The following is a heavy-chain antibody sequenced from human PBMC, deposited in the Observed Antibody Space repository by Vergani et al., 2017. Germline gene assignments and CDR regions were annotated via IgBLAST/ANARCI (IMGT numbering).Heavy chain of an antibody. D-gene: IGHD1-26*01. CDR2: VYYTGST. CDR1: GAAIKDFY. V-gene: IGHV4-59*01. CDR3: ARTDRIVGAHKYNWFDP. Sequence: QVQLQESGPGLVKPSETLSLTCTVSGAAIKDFYWSWFRQPPGKGLEWIGYVYYTGSTTYNPSLKSRVTISVDTSNNQFSLRMTSLTAADTAIYYCARTDRIVGAHKYNWFDPWGQGTLVTVSS. J-gene: IGHJ5*02.